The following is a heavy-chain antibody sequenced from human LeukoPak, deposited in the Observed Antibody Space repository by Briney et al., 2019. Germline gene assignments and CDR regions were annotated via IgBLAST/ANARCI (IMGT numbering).Heavy chain of an antibody. CDR1: GGSISSGGYY. V-gene: IGHV4-31*03. CDR2: IYYSGST. Sequence: SQTLSLTCTVSGGSISSGGYYWSWIRQHPGKGLEWIGYIYYSGSTYYNPSLKSRVTISVDTSKNQFFLKLSSVTAADTAVYYCARVDTAMVPLAFDIWGQGTMVTVSS. J-gene: IGHJ3*02. D-gene: IGHD5-18*01. CDR3: ARVDTAMVPLAFDI.